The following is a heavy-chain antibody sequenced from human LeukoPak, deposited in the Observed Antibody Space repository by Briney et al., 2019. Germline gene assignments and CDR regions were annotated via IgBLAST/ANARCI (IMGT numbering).Heavy chain of an antibody. D-gene: IGHD3-22*01. CDR3: ISDSSDYYYELKWDY. CDR1: GFTFSGST. Sequence: PGGSLRLSCAASGFTFSGSTMHWVRQASGKGLESVGRIRSKANNYATAYAASVKGRFTISRDDSKNTANLQMNSLKTEDTAVYYCISDSSDYYYELKWDYWGQGTLVTVSS. V-gene: IGHV3-73*01. CDR2: IRSKANNYAT. J-gene: IGHJ4*02.